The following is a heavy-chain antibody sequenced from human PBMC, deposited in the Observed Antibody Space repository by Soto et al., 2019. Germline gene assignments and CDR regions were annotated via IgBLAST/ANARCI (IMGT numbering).Heavy chain of an antibody. CDR3: ARLGYCSSTSCYEFWYYCMDV. D-gene: IGHD2-2*01. CDR1: GGTFSSYA. J-gene: IGHJ6*02. Sequence: SVNVSCKASGGTFSSYAINWVRQAPGQGLEWMGGIIPIFGTANYAQKFQGRVTITADESTSTAYMELSSLRSEDTAVYYCARLGYCSSTSCYEFWYYCMDVWGQGTTVTGSS. CDR2: IIPIFGTA. V-gene: IGHV1-69*13.